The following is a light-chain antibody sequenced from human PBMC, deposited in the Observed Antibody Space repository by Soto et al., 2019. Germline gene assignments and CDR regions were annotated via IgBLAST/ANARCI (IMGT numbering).Light chain of an antibody. CDR1: QSVSSSY. V-gene: IGKV3-20*01. CDR3: QQYGSSRT. Sequence: EIVLTQSPGTLSLSPGERATLSCRASQSVSSSYLAWYQQKHGQAPRLLIYGASSRATGIPDRFSGSWSGTDFTLTISRLEPEDFAVYYCQQYGSSRTFGQGTKVEIK. J-gene: IGKJ1*01. CDR2: GAS.